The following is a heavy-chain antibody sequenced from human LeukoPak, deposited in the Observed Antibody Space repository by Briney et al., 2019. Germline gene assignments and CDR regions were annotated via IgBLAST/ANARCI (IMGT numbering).Heavy chain of an antibody. V-gene: IGHV4-4*02. Sequence: PSETLSLTCAVSGGSISSSNWWSWVRQPPGKGLEWIGKTHHSGNTNYNPSLKSRVTISVDKSKNQFSLNLSSVTAADTAVYYCARVGHYENYLDFWAREPWSPSPQ. CDR2: THHSGNT. J-gene: IGHJ4*02. CDR1: GGSISSSNW. D-gene: IGHD4-17*01. CDR3: ARVGHYENYLDF.